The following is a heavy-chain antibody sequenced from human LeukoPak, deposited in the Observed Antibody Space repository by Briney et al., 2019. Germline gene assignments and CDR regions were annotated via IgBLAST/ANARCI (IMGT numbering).Heavy chain of an antibody. CDR3: AREDVWGSYRYPDY. CDR1: GGSFSGDY. V-gene: IGHV4-34*01. D-gene: IGHD3-16*02. Sequence: SETLSLTCGVYGGSFSGDYWSWVRQPPGKGLEWIGEINHSGSASYNPSLKSRVTISVDTSKIQFSLKLSSVTATDTAVYYCAREDVWGSYRYPDYWGQGTLVTVSS. CDR2: INHSGSA. J-gene: IGHJ4*02.